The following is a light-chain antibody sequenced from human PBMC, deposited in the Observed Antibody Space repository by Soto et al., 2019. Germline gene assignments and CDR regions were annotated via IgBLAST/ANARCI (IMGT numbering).Light chain of an antibody. CDR3: QKYNRAPPT. CDR1: QGISNY. V-gene: IGKV1-27*01. CDR2: AAS. Sequence: DIQMTQSPSSLSASVGDRVTITCRASQGISNYLAWYQQKPGKVPKLLIYAASTLQSGVPSRFSGSGSGTDFPLTISSLHPEEVATSYCQKYNRAPPTFSGGTKVDIK. J-gene: IGKJ4*01.